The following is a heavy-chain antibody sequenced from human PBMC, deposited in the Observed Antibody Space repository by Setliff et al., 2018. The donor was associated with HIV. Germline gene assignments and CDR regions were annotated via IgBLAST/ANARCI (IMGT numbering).Heavy chain of an antibody. CDR3: ARSRTSSGYYGVTGYGMDV. D-gene: IGHD3-22*01. CDR2: IYTSGST. J-gene: IGHJ6*02. CDR1: GGSISSGSYY. Sequence: SETLSLTCTVSGGSISSGSYYWSWIRQPAGKGLEWIGRIYTSGSTYYNPSLKSRVTISVDTSKNQFSLKLSSVTAADTAVYYCARSRTSSGYYGVTGYGMDVWGQGTTVTVSS. V-gene: IGHV4-61*02.